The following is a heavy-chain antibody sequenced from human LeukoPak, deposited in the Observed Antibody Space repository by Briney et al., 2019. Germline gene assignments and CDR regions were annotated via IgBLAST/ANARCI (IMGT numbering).Heavy chain of an antibody. J-gene: IGHJ4*02. Sequence: GGSLKLSCAASGFTFSGSAIHWVRQASGKGLEWLGRIRSKADSYTTAYAASVKGRFIVSRDDSMNTAYLQMNSLKTEDTAVYYCRAAADLNDYWGQGTLVTVSS. CDR3: RAAADLNDY. CDR1: GFTFSGSA. CDR2: IRSKADSYTT. V-gene: IGHV3-73*01. D-gene: IGHD6-13*01.